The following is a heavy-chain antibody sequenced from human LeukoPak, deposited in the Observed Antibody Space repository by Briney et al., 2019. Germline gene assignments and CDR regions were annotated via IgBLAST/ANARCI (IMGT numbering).Heavy chain of an antibody. D-gene: IGHD6-13*01. J-gene: IGHJ5*02. CDR1: GFTFSSYG. V-gene: IGHV3-33*06. CDR2: IWYDGSNK. CDR3: AKDRVAAIGGWFDP. Sequence: GGSLRLSCAASGFTFSSYGMHWVRQAPGKGLEWVAVIWYDGSNKYYADSVKGRFTISRDNSRKMLYLQLNSPRVEDTAVYYCAKDRVAAIGGWFDPWGQGTLVTVSS.